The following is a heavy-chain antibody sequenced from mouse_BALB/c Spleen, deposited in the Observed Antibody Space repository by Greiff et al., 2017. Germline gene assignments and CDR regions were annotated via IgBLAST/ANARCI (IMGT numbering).Heavy chain of an antibody. Sequence: EVQRVESGGGLVQPGGSLKLSCAASGFTFSSYTMSWVRQTPEKRLEWVAYISNGGGSTYYPDTVKGRFTISRDNAKNTLYLQMSSLKSEDTAMYYCARHRYAMDYWGQGTSVTVSS. CDR1: GFTFSSYT. J-gene: IGHJ4*01. CDR2: ISNGGGST. CDR3: ARHRYAMDY. V-gene: IGHV5-12-2*01.